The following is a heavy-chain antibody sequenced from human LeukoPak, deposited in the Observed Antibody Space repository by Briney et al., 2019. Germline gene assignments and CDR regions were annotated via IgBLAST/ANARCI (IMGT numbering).Heavy chain of an antibody. CDR1: GFTFSSYG. CDR2: ISYDGSNK. D-gene: IGHD3-10*01. Sequence: GGSLRLSCAASGFTFSSYGMHWVRQAPGKGLEWVAAISYDGSNKYYADSVKGRFTISRDNSKNTLYLQMNSLRAEDTAVYYCARDYYGSGSYSPPPAIFGYWGQGTLVTVSS. V-gene: IGHV3-30*19. J-gene: IGHJ4*02. CDR3: ARDYYGSGSYSPPPAIFGY.